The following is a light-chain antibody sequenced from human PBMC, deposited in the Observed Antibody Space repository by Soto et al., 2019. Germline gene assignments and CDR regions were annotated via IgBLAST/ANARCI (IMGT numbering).Light chain of an antibody. Sequence: EIVLTQSPGTLSLSLGERAPLSCTASQSVSSNFLAWYQQKPGQAPRLLIHGASNRATGIPDRFSGSGYGTDFTLTLSRLEPEDFAMYYCLQYGGSPLYTFGQGTKLQIK. CDR2: GAS. V-gene: IGKV3-20*01. CDR3: LQYGGSPLYT. CDR1: QSVSSNF. J-gene: IGKJ2*01.